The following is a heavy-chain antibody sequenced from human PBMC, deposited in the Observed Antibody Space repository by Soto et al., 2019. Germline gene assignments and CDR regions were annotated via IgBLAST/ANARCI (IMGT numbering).Heavy chain of an antibody. D-gene: IGHD6-13*01. CDR1: GGSFSVYY. Sequence: SETLSLTCAVYGGSFSVYYWSWIRQPPGKGLEWIGEINHSGSTNYNPSLKSRVTISVDTSKNQFSLKLRSVTAADTAVYYCARGRGYSSRGTIDYWGQGTLVTVSS. V-gene: IGHV4-34*01. CDR3: ARGRGYSSRGTIDY. CDR2: INHSGST. J-gene: IGHJ4*02.